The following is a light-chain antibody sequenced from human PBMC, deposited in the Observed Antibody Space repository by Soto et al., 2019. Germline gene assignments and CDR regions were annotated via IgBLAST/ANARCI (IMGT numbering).Light chain of an antibody. Sequence: DIQMTQSPSSLSASVGDRVTITCRASQGISNFLAWYQQKPGKVPKLLISAASTLQSGVPSRFTANGSDTDVNLTITSRQPEDVATYYYQKCSSVITFGQRTRLEIK. J-gene: IGKJ5*01. CDR1: QGISNF. CDR2: AAS. V-gene: IGKV1-27*01. CDR3: QKCSSVIT.